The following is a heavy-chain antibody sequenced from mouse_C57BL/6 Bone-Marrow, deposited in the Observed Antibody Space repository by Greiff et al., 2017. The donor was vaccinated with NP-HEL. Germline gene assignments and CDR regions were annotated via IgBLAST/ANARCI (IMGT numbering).Heavy chain of an antibody. D-gene: IGHD1-1*01. CDR2: IYPRSGNT. CDR3: ARLRYYGSSYGYFDV. CDR1: GYTFTSYG. J-gene: IGHJ1*03. V-gene: IGHV1-81*01. Sequence: QVQLKQSGAELARPGASVKLSCKASGYTFTSYGISWVKQRTGQGLEWIGEIYPRSGNTYYNEKFKGKATLTADKSSSTAYMELRSLTSEDSAVYFCARLRYYGSSYGYFDVWGTGTTVTVSS.